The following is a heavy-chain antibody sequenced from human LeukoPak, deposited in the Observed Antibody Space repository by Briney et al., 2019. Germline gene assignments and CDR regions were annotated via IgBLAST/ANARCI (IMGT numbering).Heavy chain of an antibody. CDR1: GGSFSGYY. CDR3: ARALMYYDILTGYYSSMRAGFDY. J-gene: IGHJ4*02. D-gene: IGHD3-9*01. V-gene: IGHV4-34*01. Sequence: PSETLSLTCAVYGGSFSGYYWSWIRQPPGKGLEWIGEINHSGSTNYNPSLKSRVTISVDTSKNQFSLKLSSVTAADTAVYYCARALMYYDILTGYYSSMRAGFDYWGQGTLVTVSS. CDR2: INHSGST.